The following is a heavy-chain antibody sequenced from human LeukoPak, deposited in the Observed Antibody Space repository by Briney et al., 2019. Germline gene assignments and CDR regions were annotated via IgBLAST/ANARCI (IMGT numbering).Heavy chain of an antibody. CDR3: ARVSVTLYYFDY. Sequence: PVGSLRLSCAASGFTFSDYYMSCSRQAPGKGLEWVSYISSSGSTIYYADSVKGRFTISRDNAKNSLSLQMNSLRAEDTAVYYCARVSVTLYYFDYWGQGTLVTVSS. CDR2: ISSSGSTI. CDR1: GFTFSDYY. D-gene: IGHD4-17*01. J-gene: IGHJ4*02. V-gene: IGHV3-11*01.